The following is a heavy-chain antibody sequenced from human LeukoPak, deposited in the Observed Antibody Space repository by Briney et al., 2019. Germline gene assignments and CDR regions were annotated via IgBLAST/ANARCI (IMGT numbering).Heavy chain of an antibody. CDR1: GGSISSSSYY. Sequence: SETLSLTCTVSGGSISSSSYYWGWIRQPPGKGLEWIGSIYYSGSTYYNPSLKSRATISVDTSKNQFSLKLSSVTAADTAVYYCARDYYGSGSGIDYWGQGTLVTVSS. CDR3: ARDYYGSGSGIDY. CDR2: IYYSGST. V-gene: IGHV4-39*07. D-gene: IGHD3-10*01. J-gene: IGHJ4*02.